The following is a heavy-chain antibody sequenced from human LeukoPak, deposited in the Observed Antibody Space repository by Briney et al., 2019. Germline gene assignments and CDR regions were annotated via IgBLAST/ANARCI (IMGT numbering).Heavy chain of an antibody. CDR2: IKQDGSEK. D-gene: IGHD6-13*01. Sequence: GGSLRLSCAASGFTFSSYWMGWVRQAPGKGLEWVANIKQDGSEKYYVDSVKGRFTISRDNAKNSLYLQMNSLRAGDTAVYYCARHRKQQLGYFDYWGQGTLVTVSS. CDR1: GFTFSSYW. CDR3: ARHRKQQLGYFDY. J-gene: IGHJ4*02. V-gene: IGHV3-7*01.